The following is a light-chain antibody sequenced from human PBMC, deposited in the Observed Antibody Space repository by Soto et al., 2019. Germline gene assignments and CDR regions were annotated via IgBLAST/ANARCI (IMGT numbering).Light chain of an antibody. J-gene: IGKJ1*01. CDR2: AAS. CDR3: QQTYNTPPT. Sequence: DIQMTQSPSSLSASVGDRVTITCRASQTISSYLNWYLQKPGKAPKLLIYAASSLHTGVPSRFSGSGSGTDFTLTISSLQPEDFATYFCQQTYNTPPTFGHGTKVEIK. V-gene: IGKV1-39*01. CDR1: QTISSY.